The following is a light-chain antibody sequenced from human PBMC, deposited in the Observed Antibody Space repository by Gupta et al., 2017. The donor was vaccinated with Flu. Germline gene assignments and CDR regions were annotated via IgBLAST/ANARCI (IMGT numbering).Light chain of an antibody. V-gene: IGLV1-36*01. CDR1: SSNIGNNA. CDR3: AAWDDSRNGWV. J-gene: IGLJ3*02. CDR2: YDD. Sequence: QSVLTQPPPVSEAPRQRVTIACSGSSSNIGNNAVNWYQQLPGKAPKLLIYYDDRRRSGVADRFSGSKYGTTASVAISGLQAEEEADYYCAAWDDSRNGWVFGGGTKLTVL.